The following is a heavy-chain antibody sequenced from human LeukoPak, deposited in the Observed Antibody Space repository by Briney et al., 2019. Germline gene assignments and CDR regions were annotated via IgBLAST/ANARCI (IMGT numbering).Heavy chain of an antibody. CDR3: ARISDYGSRSSPYYFDY. CDR2: IDWDDDK. Sequence: SGPALVKPTQTLTLTCTFSGFSLSTIGMCVSWIRQPPGKALEWLARIDWDDDKYYSSSLRTRLTISKDTSKNQVVLTMTNMDPVDTATYYCARISDYGSRSSPYYFDYWGQGTLVTVSS. J-gene: IGHJ4*02. V-gene: IGHV2-70*11. CDR1: GFSLSTIGMC. D-gene: IGHD3-10*01.